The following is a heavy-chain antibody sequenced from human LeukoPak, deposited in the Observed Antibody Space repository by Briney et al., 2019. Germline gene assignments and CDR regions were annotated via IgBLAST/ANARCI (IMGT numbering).Heavy chain of an antibody. CDR1: GFTFRSYA. CDR2: ITYNSGTI. Sequence: PGGSLRLSCAASGFTFRSYAMQWVRQAPGKGLEWVSYITYNSGTIFYADSVKGRFTISRDNAKDSLYLQMSSLRDEDTAVYYCARDGWPAFDYWGQGTLVTVSS. D-gene: IGHD2-15*01. CDR3: ARDGWPAFDY. V-gene: IGHV3-48*02. J-gene: IGHJ4*02.